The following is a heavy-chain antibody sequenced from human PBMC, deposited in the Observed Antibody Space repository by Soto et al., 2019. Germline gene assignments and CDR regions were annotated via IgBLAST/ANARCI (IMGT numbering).Heavy chain of an antibody. Sequence: QVQLVQSGAEVEKPGASVKLSCKASGYTFTRYAVHWVRQAPGQRLEWMGWINAGNGNTKYSQKFQDRVTITRDTSASTAYMELSSLTSEDTALYYCARAYNPPFDYWGQGTLVTVSS. CDR3: ARAYNPPFDY. CDR1: GYTFTRYA. V-gene: IGHV1-3*01. D-gene: IGHD1-1*01. CDR2: INAGNGNT. J-gene: IGHJ4*02.